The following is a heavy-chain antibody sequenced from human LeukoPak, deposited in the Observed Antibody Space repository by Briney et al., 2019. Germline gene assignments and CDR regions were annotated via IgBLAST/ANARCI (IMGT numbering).Heavy chain of an antibody. CDR1: GGSISSSSYY. D-gene: IGHD3-3*01. J-gene: IGHJ5*02. Sequence: SSETLSLTCTVSGGSISSSSYYWGWIRQPPGKGLEWIGSIYYSGSTYYNPSLKSRVTISVDTSKNQFSLKLSSVTAADTAVYYCARRDSVTIFGVVYDRGFDPWGQGTLVTVSS. V-gene: IGHV4-39*01. CDR3: ARRDSVTIFGVVYDRGFDP. CDR2: IYYSGST.